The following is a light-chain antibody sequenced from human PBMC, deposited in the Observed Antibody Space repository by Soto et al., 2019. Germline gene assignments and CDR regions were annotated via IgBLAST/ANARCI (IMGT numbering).Light chain of an antibody. J-gene: IGKJ1*01. V-gene: IGKV1-17*01. CDR1: QGIRTD. CDR3: QHYNIYSEA. Sequence: QMNQSPSSVSASVGDRVTITCRASQGIRTDLAWYQQKPGKAPKRLIYVASSLQSGVPSRFSGSGSGTEFTLTISSLQPDDFATYYCQHYNIYSEAFGQGAKVDIK. CDR2: VAS.